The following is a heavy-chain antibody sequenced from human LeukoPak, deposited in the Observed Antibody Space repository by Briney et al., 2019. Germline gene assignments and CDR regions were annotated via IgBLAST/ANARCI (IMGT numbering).Heavy chain of an antibody. CDR2: IYYSGST. D-gene: IGHD2-15*01. J-gene: IGHJ5*02. CDR1: GGSISSYY. V-gene: IGHV4-59*01. CDR3: ARDXSGGSPGWFDP. Sequence: PSETLSLTCTVSGGSISSYYWSWIRQPPGKGLEWIGYIYYSGSTNYNPSLKSRVTISVDTSKNQFSLKLSSVTAADTAVYYCARDXSGGSPGWFDPWGQGTLVTVSS.